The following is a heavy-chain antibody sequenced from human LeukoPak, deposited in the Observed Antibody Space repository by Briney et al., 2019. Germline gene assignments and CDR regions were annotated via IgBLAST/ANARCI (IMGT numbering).Heavy chain of an antibody. V-gene: IGHV3-48*02. CDR2: ISSSSSTI. CDR3: ARSRCSGGSCYAWGAAFDI. Sequence: GGSLRLSCAASGFTFSSYSVNWVRQAPGKGLEWVSYISSSSSTIYYADSVKGRFTISRDNAKNSLYLQMNSLRDEDTAVYYCARSRCSGGSCYAWGAAFDIWGQGTMVTVSS. J-gene: IGHJ3*02. CDR1: GFTFSSYS. D-gene: IGHD2-15*01.